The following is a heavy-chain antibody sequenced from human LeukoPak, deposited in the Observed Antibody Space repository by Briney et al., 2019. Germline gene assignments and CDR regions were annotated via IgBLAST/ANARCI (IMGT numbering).Heavy chain of an antibody. J-gene: IGHJ6*03. D-gene: IGHD6-6*01. CDR1: GGSISSYY. CDR2: IYYSGST. Sequence: SETLSLTCTVSGGSISSYYWGWTRQPPGKGLEWIGYIYYSGSTNYNPSLKSRVTISLDTSKNQFSLKLSSVTAADTAVYYCARVVQLTPPPSYYYYYYMDVWGKGTTVTVSS. CDR3: ARVVQLTPPPSYYYYYYMDV. V-gene: IGHV4-59*01.